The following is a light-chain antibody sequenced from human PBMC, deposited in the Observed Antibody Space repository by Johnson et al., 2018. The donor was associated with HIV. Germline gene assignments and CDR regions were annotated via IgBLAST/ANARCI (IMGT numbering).Light chain of an antibody. CDR2: DNN. CDR1: SSNIGNNY. CDR3: GTWDSSLSAGGV. J-gene: IGLJ1*01. V-gene: IGLV1-51*01. Sequence: QSVLTQPPSVSAAPGQRVTRSYSGSSSNIGNNYVSWYQQLPGRAPKLLIYDNNKRPSGIPDRFSGSKSGTSATLGITGLQTGDEADYYCGTWDSSLSAGGVFGTGTKVTVL.